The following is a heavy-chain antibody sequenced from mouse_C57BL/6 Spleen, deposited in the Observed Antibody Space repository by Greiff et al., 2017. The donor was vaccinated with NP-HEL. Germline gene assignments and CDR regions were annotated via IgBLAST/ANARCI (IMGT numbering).Heavy chain of an antibody. CDR2: ISSGSSTI. J-gene: IGHJ3*01. D-gene: IGHD2-4*01. V-gene: IGHV5-17*01. CDR3: ARLYDYDEGFAY. CDR1: GFTFSDYG. Sequence: DVQLVESGGGLVKPGGSLKLSCAASGFTFSDYGMHWVRQAPEKGLEWVAYISSGSSTIYYADTVKGRFTISRDNAKNTLFLQMTSLRSEDTAMYYCARLYDYDEGFAYWGQGTLVTVSA.